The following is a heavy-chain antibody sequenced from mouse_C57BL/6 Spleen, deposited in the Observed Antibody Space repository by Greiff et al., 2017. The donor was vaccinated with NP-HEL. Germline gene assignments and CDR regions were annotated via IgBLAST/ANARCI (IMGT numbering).Heavy chain of an antibody. Sequence: XVQVVEAGGGLVKPGGSLKLSCAASGFTFSDYGMHWVRQAPEKGLEWVAYISSGSSTIYYADTVKGRFTISRDNAKNTLFLQMTSLRSEDTAMYYCARVWSYYAMDYWGQGTSVTVSS. CDR3: ARVWSYYAMDY. CDR2: ISSGSSTI. CDR1: GFTFSDYG. V-gene: IGHV5-17*01. J-gene: IGHJ4*01.